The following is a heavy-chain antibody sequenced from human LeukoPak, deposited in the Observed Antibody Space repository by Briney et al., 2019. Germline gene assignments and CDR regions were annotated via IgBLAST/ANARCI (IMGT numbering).Heavy chain of an antibody. Sequence: SETLSLTCTVSSGSFRTYYWSWIRQPPGKGLEWIGYIYYTGSTNYNPSLKSRVTISVDTSKNHFSLKLSSVTAADTAVYYCARGDGDYGWFDPWGQGTLVTVSS. CDR2: IYYTGST. J-gene: IGHJ5*02. V-gene: IGHV4-59*01. D-gene: IGHD4-17*01. CDR1: SGSFRTYY. CDR3: ARGDGDYGWFDP.